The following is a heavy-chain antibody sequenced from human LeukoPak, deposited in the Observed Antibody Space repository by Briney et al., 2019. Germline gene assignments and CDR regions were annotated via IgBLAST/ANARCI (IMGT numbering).Heavy chain of an antibody. CDR1: GYIFTSYP. Sequence: ASVKVSCKASGYIFTSYPMNWVRQAPGQGLEWMGWISTNTGNPTYAQGFTGRFVFSLDTSISTAYLQISSLKAEDTAVYYCASGDYYDSSGYLRSFDYWGQGTLVTVSS. CDR3: ASGDYYDSSGYLRSFDY. V-gene: IGHV7-4-1*02. CDR2: ISTNTGNP. D-gene: IGHD3-22*01. J-gene: IGHJ4*02.